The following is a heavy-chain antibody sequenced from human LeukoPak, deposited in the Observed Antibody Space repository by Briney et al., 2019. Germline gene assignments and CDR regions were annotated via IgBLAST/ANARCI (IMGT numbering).Heavy chain of an antibody. CDR2: ISSSSSTI. J-gene: IGHJ4*02. D-gene: IGHD3-22*01. V-gene: IGHV3-48*01. Sequence: GGSLRLSCAASGFTFSSYSMNWVRQAPGKGLEWVSYISSSSSTIYYADSVKGRLTISRDNAKNSLYLQMNSLRAEDTAVYYCARDNYDSSTPYYFDYWGQGTLVTVSS. CDR3: ARDNYDSSTPYYFDY. CDR1: GFTFSSYS.